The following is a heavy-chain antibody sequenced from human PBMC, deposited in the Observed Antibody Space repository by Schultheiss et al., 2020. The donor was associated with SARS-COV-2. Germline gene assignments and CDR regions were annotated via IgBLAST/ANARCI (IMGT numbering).Heavy chain of an antibody. CDR3: AKAGNYDFWSGSPLYYYYYMDV. Sequence: GESLKISCAASGFTFSSYAMSWVRQAPGKGLEWVSSISSSSSYIYYADSVKGRFTISRDNAKNSLYLQMNSLRAEDTAVYYCAKAGNYDFWSGSPLYYYYYMDVWGKGTTVTVSS. CDR2: ISSSSSYI. V-gene: IGHV3-21*01. J-gene: IGHJ6*03. CDR1: GFTFSSYA. D-gene: IGHD3-3*01.